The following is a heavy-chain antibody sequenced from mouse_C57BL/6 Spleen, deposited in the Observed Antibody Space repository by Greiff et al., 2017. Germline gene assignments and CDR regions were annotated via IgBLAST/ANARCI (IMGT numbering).Heavy chain of an antibody. V-gene: IGHV1-69*01. J-gene: IGHJ4*01. CDR2: IDPSASYT. D-gene: IGHD1-1*01. CDR1: GYTFTSYW. Sequence: QVQLQQPGAELVMPGASVKLSCKASGYTFTSYWMHWVKQRPGQGLEWIGEIDPSASYTNYNQKFKGKSTLTVDKSSSTAYMQLSSLTSEDSAVYYCARRDYGTYYAMDYWGQGTSVTVSS. CDR3: ARRDYGTYYAMDY.